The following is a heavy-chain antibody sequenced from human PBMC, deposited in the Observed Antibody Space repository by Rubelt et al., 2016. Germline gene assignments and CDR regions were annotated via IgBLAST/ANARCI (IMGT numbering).Heavy chain of an antibody. CDR1: GVSISSNNW. CDR2: IYDSGST. CDR3: ARYKPGTEWFDP. V-gene: IGHV4-4*02. Sequence: QVQLQESGPGLVKTSGTLSLTCAVSGVSISSNNWWSWVRQPPGKGLEWIGEIYDSGSTNYNPSLKSRVTISVDKSKNQFSLKVSSRTAADTAVYYCARYKPGTEWFDPWGQGTLVTVSS. D-gene: IGHD1-1*01. J-gene: IGHJ5*02.